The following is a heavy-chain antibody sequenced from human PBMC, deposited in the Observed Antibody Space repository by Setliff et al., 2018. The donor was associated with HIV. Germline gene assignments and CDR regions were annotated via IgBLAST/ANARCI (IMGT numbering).Heavy chain of an antibody. Sequence: SETLSLTCAVYGGSFSAYYWSWIRQTPGKGLEWIGEIKHSGGTNYNPSLKSRVTMSVDTSKNQFSLKLSSVTAADTAVFYCARGGYSYGFGRHRAYFQYWGQGTQVTVSS. CDR2: IKHSGGT. CDR3: ARGGYSYGFGRHRAYFQY. J-gene: IGHJ1*01. CDR1: GGSFSAYY. D-gene: IGHD5-18*01. V-gene: IGHV4-34*01.